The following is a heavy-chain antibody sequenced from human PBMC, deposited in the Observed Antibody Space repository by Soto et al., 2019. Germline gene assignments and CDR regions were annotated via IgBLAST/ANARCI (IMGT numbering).Heavy chain of an antibody. CDR2: IYNIGST. D-gene: IGHD3-3*01. J-gene: IGHJ4*02. CDR1: GGSISSSGDC. V-gene: IGHV4-30-4*01. Sequence: QVHLQESGPGLVEPSQTLSLTCTVSGGSISSSGDCWSGIRKSPGKGLEWVGHIYNIGSTYSNPSLRSRATISVDTSNNQFSLKLSSVAATDTAVYYCARGPSEAKVDSWGQGTLVTGSS. CDR3: ARGPSEAKVDS.